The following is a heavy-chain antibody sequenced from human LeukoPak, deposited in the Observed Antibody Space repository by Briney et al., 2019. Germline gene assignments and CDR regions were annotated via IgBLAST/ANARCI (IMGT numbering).Heavy chain of an antibody. CDR3: AKDRRLWFGQLLIDS. CDR2: VRSDGDIK. Sequence: GGSLRLSCAASGFTFSNYGMHWVRQAPGKGLEWVAFVRSDGDIKYYADSVKGRFIVSRDNSRTTLHLQMNSLRVDDTATYYCAKDRRLWFGQLLIDSWGQGTLVTVSS. CDR1: GFTFSNYG. V-gene: IGHV3-30*02. J-gene: IGHJ4*02. D-gene: IGHD3-10*01.